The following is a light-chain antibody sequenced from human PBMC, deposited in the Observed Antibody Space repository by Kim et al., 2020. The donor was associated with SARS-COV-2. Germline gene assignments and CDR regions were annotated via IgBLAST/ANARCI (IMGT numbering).Light chain of an antibody. Sequence: ASVRDRVTITCRARQGISNYLAWYQQKPGKVPKRLIYAASTLQSGVPARFSGSGSETGFTLTISSLQPEDVATYYCQKYNSAPRTFGQGTKVEIK. CDR3: QKYNSAPRT. V-gene: IGKV1-27*01. J-gene: IGKJ1*01. CDR2: AAS. CDR1: QGISNY.